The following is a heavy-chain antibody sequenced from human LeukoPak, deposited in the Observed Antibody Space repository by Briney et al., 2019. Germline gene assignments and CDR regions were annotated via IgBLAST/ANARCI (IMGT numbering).Heavy chain of an antibody. Sequence: SETLSLTCTVSGGSISSSSYYWGWIRQPPGKGLEWIGGIYYSGSTYYNPSLKSRVTISVDTSKNLFSLKLSSVTAADTAVYYCARGVLFRYWGQGTLVTVSS. CDR2: IYYSGST. V-gene: IGHV4-39*01. J-gene: IGHJ4*02. D-gene: IGHD2/OR15-2a*01. CDR1: GGSISSSSYY. CDR3: ARGVLFRY.